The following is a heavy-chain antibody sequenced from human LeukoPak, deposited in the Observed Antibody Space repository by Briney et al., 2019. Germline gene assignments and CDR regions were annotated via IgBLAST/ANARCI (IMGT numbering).Heavy chain of an antibody. V-gene: IGHV3-15*05. D-gene: IGHD1-1*01. Sequence: GGSLRLSCVASGFTFTNAWMSWVRQAPGKGLEWVGHIKSKTDGGTTDFAAPVKGRLIISRDDSEHTLYLQMNSLNTDDTAVYYCAKYGTSVNFDYWGQGTLVTVSS. CDR1: GFTFTNAW. CDR3: AKYGTSVNFDY. CDR2: IKSKTDGGTT. J-gene: IGHJ4*02.